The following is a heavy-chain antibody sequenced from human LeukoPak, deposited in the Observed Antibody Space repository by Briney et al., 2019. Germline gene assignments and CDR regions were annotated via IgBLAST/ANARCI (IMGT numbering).Heavy chain of an antibody. CDR3: ALQSGYDF. J-gene: IGHJ4*02. CDR2: IKSKADGGTT. V-gene: IGHV3-15*01. D-gene: IGHD5-12*01. CDR1: GFTFSNAW. Sequence: GGSLRLSCAASGFTFSNAWMSWVRQAPGKGLEWVGRIKSKADGGTTDYAAPVKGRFTISRDDSKNTLYLQMNSLRAEDTAVYYCALQSGYDFGGQGTLVTVSS.